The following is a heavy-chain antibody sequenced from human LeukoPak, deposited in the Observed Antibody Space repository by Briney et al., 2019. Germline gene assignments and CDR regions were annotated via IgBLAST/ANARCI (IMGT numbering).Heavy chain of an antibody. CDR2: IYTSGST. CDR1: CRYISIHH. J-gene: IGHJ6*03. CDR3: ARDTRIAVAGVYYCYMDV. Sequence: SETLSHMYTVSCRYISIHHWSWIRQPAGKGLEGIGRIYTSGSTNYNPSLKSRVTMSVDTSKTQFSLKLSSVTAADTVVYYCARDTRIAVAGVYYCYMDVWGKGTTVTVS. D-gene: IGHD6-19*01. V-gene: IGHV4-4*07.